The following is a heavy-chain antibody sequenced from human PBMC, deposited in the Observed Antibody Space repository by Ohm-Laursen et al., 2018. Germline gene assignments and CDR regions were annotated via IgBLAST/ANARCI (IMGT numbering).Heavy chain of an antibody. D-gene: IGHD3-3*01. V-gene: IGHV3-23*01. CDR1: GFTFSSYA. J-gene: IGHJ6*02. Sequence: GSLRLSCTASGFTFSSYAMSWVRQAPGKGLEWVSAISGSGGSTYYADSVKGRFTISRDNSKNTLYLQMNSLRAEDTAVYYCAKGQEWSHLYGMDVWGQGTTVTVSS. CDR3: AKGQEWSHLYGMDV. CDR2: ISGSGGST.